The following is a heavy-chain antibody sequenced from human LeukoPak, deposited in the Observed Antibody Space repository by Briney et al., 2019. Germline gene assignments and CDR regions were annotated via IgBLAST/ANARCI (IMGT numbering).Heavy chain of an antibody. CDR3: ARDLSYGDGPLDY. CDR1: GYTFTNYY. Sequence: ASVKVSCKASGYTFTNYYMHWVRQPPGQGLEWMGIINPSRDSTSYAQKFQGRVTMTRDTSTSTVYMELSSLRSEDTAVYYCARDLSYGDGPLDYWGQGALVTVSS. D-gene: IGHD5-18*01. V-gene: IGHV1-46*01. CDR2: INPSRDST. J-gene: IGHJ4*02.